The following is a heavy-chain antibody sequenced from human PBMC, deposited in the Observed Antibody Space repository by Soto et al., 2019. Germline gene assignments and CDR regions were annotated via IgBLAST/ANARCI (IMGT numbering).Heavy chain of an antibody. D-gene: IGHD3-3*01. V-gene: IGHV3-64*01. CDR1: GFTFSSYA. CDR2: ISSNGGST. J-gene: IGHJ4*02. Sequence: EVQLVESGGGLVQPGGSLRLSCAASGFTFSSYAMHWAPQPPGKGRDNVSAISSNGGSTYYANSVKGRFTISRDNSKNTLYLQMGSLRAEDMAVYYCARGPPKYDFWSGYYSFFDYWGQGTLVTVSS. CDR3: ARGPPKYDFWSGYYSFFDY.